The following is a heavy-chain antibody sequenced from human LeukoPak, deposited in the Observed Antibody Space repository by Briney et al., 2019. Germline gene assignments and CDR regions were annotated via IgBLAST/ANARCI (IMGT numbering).Heavy chain of an antibody. CDR2: IIPMFGTA. Sequence: SVKVSCKASGGTFSSYEISWVRQAPGQGLEWMGGIIPMFGTAKYAQKFQGRVTITTDKSTSTAYMELSRLRSEDTAVYYCARAVQVTTGGLFDYWGQGTLVTVSS. D-gene: IGHD4-17*01. J-gene: IGHJ4*02. CDR3: ARAVQVTTGGLFDY. CDR1: GGTFSSYE. V-gene: IGHV1-69*05.